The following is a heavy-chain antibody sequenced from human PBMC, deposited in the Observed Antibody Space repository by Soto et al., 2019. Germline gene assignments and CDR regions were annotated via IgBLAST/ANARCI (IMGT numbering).Heavy chain of an antibody. CDR2: ISWDGADT. CDR1: GFPFDDYS. V-gene: IGHV3-43*01. J-gene: IGHJ3*02. CDR3: AKFGLCVIYSDSHPSHI. Sequence: EVQLVESGGGVVQPGGSLRLSCAASGFPFDDYSMNWVRQVPGKGLEWVSLISWDGADTYYADSVKGRFTVSRDNSKNSLYLQMHSLTTEDTALYSCAKFGLCVIYSDSHPSHIWGQATMVTVSS. D-gene: IGHD2-15*01.